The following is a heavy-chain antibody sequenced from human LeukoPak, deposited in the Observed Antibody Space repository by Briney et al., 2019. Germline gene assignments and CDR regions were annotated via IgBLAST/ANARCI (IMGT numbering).Heavy chain of an antibody. D-gene: IGHD6-19*01. CDR1: GFTFSTYS. CDR3: ARHPSSDWYGSLDY. J-gene: IGHJ4*02. V-gene: IGHV3-48*04. Sequence: PGGSLRLSCAASGFTFSTYSMNWVRQAPGKGLEWVSYITTNSRTIYYAHSVKGRFTISRDNAKNSLYLQMNSLRAADTAVYYCARHPSSDWYGSLDYWGQGTLVTV. CDR2: ITTNSRTI.